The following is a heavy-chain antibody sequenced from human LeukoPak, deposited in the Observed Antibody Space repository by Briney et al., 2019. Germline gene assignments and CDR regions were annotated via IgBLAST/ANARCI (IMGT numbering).Heavy chain of an antibody. CDR2: ISYDGSNK. CDR1: GFTFSSYA. Sequence: PGRSLRLSCAASGFTFSSYAMHWVRQAPGKGLEWVAVISYDGSNKYYADSVKGRFTISRDNSKNTLYLQMNSLRAEDTAVYHCAKGGGSSWYSAFDIWGQGTMVTVSS. CDR3: AKGGGSSWYSAFDI. V-gene: IGHV3-30-3*01. D-gene: IGHD6-13*01. J-gene: IGHJ3*02.